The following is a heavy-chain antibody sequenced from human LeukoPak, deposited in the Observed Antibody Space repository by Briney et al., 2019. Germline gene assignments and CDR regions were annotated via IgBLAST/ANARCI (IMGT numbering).Heavy chain of an antibody. J-gene: IGHJ4*02. CDR2: ISWNSGSI. CDR1: GFTFSSYW. CDR3: AKHYDFWSGYYNDY. V-gene: IGHV3-9*01. Sequence: GGPLRLSCAASGFTFSSYWMSWVRQAPGKGLEWVSGISWNSGSIGYADSVKGRFTISRDNAKNSLYLQMNSLRAEDTAVYYCAKHYDFWSGYYNDYWGQGTLVTVSS. D-gene: IGHD3-3*01.